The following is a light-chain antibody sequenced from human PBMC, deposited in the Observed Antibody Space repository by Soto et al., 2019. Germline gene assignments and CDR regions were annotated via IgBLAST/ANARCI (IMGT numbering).Light chain of an antibody. CDR1: SSDVGGYNY. J-gene: IGLJ3*02. Sequence: QSALTQPRSVSGSPGQSVTISCTGTSSDVGGYNYVSWYQQHPGKAPKLMIYDVSKRPSGVPDRFSGSKSGNTASLTISGLQAEDEADYYCCSYAGSYTLKPWVFGGGTKLTVL. CDR3: CSYAGSYTLKPWV. V-gene: IGLV2-11*01. CDR2: DVS.